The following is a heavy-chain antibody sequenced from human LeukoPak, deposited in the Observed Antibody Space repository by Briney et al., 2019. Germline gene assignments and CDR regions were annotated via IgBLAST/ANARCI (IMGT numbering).Heavy chain of an antibody. CDR1: GFIFSEYY. Sequence: GGSLRLSCSASGFIFSEYYMTWIRQAPGKGLEWVSTIKGTGLTTYYADSVKGRFTISRDNAKNTLYLQMNSLRAEDTAVYYCARDHRGSGSRYYYYYMDVWGKGTTVTISS. CDR2: IKGTGLTT. J-gene: IGHJ6*03. CDR3: ARDHRGSGSRYYYYYMDV. D-gene: IGHD3-10*01. V-gene: IGHV3-11*04.